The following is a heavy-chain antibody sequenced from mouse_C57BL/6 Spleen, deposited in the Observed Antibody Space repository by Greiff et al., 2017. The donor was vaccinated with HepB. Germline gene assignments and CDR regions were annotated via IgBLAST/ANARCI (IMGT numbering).Heavy chain of an antibody. CDR2: IDPSDSYT. D-gene: IGHD1-1*01. CDR3: ARSPIYYYGSLGPWIAY. J-gene: IGHJ3*01. Sequence: QVQLQQSGAELVMPGASVKLSCKASGYTFTSYWMHWVKQRPGQGLEWIGEIDPSDSYTNYNQKFKGKSTLTVDKSSSTAYMQLSSLTSEDSAVYDCARSPIYYYGSLGPWIAYWGQGTLVTVSA. V-gene: IGHV1-69*01. CDR1: GYTFTSYW.